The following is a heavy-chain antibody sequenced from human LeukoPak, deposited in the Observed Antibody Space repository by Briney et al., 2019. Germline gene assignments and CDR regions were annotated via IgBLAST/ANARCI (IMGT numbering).Heavy chain of an antibody. CDR2: IYYSGST. CDR1: GGSISSYY. J-gene: IGHJ3*02. V-gene: IGHV4-59*01. D-gene: IGHD3-9*01. Sequence: PSETLSLTCTVSGGSISSYYWSWIRQPPGKGLEWIGYIYYSGSTNYNPSLKSRVTISVDTSKNQFSLKLSSVTAADTAVYYCAGQTYYDILTGYYTLTTDSFDIWGQGTTVTVAS. CDR3: AGQTYYDILTGYYTLTTDSFDI.